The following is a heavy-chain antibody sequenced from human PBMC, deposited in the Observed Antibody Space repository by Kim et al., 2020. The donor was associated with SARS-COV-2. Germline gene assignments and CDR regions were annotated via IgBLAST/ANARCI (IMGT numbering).Heavy chain of an antibody. CDR1: GFTFSSYD. Sequence: GGSLRLSCAASGFTFSSYDMHWVRQATGKGLEWVSAIGTAGDTYYPGSVKGRFTISRENAKNSLYLQMNSLRAGDTAVYYCARWSGELSGMDVWGQGTTVTVSS. V-gene: IGHV3-13*01. CDR2: IGTAGDT. J-gene: IGHJ6*02. D-gene: IGHD3-10*01. CDR3: ARWSGELSGMDV.